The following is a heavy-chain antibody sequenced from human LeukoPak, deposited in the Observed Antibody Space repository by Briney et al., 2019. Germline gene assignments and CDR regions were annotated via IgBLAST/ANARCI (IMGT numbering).Heavy chain of an antibody. V-gene: IGHV3-23*01. Sequence: GGSLRLSCAASGFTFSSYAMSWVRQAQGRGLGWVSAISGSGGSTYYADSVKGRFTSSRDNSKNTLYLQMNSLRAEDTAVYYCAKGSDWSADWFDPWGQGTLVTVSS. CDR3: AKGSDWSADWFDP. J-gene: IGHJ5*02. CDR2: ISGSGGST. D-gene: IGHD3-9*01. CDR1: GFTFSSYA.